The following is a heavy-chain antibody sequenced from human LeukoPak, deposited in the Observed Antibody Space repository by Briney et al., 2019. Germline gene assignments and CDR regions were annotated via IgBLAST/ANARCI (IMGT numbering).Heavy chain of an antibody. CDR3: AAEPYYYGSGSRDY. D-gene: IGHD3-10*01. V-gene: IGHV4-39*07. J-gene: IGHJ4*02. CDR1: GGSISSSSYY. CDR2: INHSGST. Sequence: SETLSLTCTVSGGSISSSSYYWGWIRQPPGKGLEWIGEINHSGSTNYNPSLKSRVTISVDTSKNQFSLKLSSVTAADTAVYYCAAEPYYYGSGSRDYWGQGTLVTVSS.